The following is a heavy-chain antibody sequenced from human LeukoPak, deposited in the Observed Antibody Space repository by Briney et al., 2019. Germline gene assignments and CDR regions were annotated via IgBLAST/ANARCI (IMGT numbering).Heavy chain of an antibody. V-gene: IGHV4-31*03. J-gene: IGHJ3*02. Sequence: PSETLSLTCTVSGGSISSGGYYWSWIRQHPGKGLEWIGYIYYSGSTYYNPSLKSRVTISVDTSKNQFSLKLSSVTAADTAVYYCARDSNYYDSSGPIIGSFDIWGQGTMVTVSS. CDR3: ARDSNYYDSSGPIIGSFDI. CDR2: IYYSGST. CDR1: GGSISSGGYY. D-gene: IGHD3-22*01.